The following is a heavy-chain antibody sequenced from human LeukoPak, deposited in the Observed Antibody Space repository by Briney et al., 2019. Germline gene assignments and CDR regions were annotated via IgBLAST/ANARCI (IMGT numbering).Heavy chain of an antibody. J-gene: IGHJ4*02. Sequence: GGSLRLSCTASGFTFSTYGMNWVRQAPGKGLEWVAVIWNDGKNKYYADSVKGRLTISRDNSMNTLHLQMDSLRADDTAVYYCARDLDRGIFDYWGQGTLVTVSS. CDR2: IWNDGKNK. D-gene: IGHD3-10*01. CDR3: ARDLDRGIFDY. CDR1: GFTFSTYG. V-gene: IGHV3-33*01.